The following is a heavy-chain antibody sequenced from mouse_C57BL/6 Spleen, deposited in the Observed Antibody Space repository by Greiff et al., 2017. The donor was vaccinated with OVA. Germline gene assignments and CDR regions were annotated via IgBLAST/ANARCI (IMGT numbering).Heavy chain of an antibody. Sequence: QVQLQQSGAELVRPGASVTLSCKASGYTFTDYEMHWVKQTPVHGLEWIGAIDPETGGTAYNQKFKGKAILTADKSSSTAYMELRSLTSEDSAVYYCTRSNDYDRVYYAMDYWGQGTSVTVSS. D-gene: IGHD2-4*01. V-gene: IGHV1-15*01. CDR3: TRSNDYDRVYYAMDY. CDR1: GYTFTDYE. CDR2: IDPETGGT. J-gene: IGHJ4*01.